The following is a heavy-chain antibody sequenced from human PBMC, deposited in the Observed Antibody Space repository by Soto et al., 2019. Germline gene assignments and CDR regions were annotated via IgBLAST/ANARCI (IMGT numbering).Heavy chain of an antibody. V-gene: IGHV5-51*01. D-gene: IGHD6-13*01. CDR3: ARAETHSIAAAGTVDY. CDR2: IYPGDSDT. Sequence: PGESLKISCKGSGYSFTSYWIGWVRQMPGKGLEWMGIIYPGDSDTRYSPSFQGQVTISADKSISTAYLQWSSLKASDTAMYYCARAETHSIAAAGTVDYWGQGTLVTVSS. J-gene: IGHJ4*02. CDR1: GYSFTSYW.